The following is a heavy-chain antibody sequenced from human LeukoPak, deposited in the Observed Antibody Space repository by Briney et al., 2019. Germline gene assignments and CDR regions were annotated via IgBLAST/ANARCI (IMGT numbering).Heavy chain of an antibody. Sequence: SETLSLTCAVYGGSFSGYCWSWIRQPPGKGLEWIGEINHSGSTNYNPSLKSRVTISVDTSKNQFSLKLSSVTAADTAVYYCAADYVWGSYRRFDYWGQGTLVTVSS. CDR2: INHSGST. J-gene: IGHJ4*02. V-gene: IGHV4-34*01. CDR1: GGSFSGYC. D-gene: IGHD3-16*02. CDR3: AADYVWGSYRRFDY.